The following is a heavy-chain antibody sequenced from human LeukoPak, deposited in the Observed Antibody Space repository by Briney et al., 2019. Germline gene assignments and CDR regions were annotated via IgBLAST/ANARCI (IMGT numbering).Heavy chain of an antibody. D-gene: IGHD4-17*01. V-gene: IGHV3-7*01. CDR1: GFTFSSYA. CDR2: IKQDGSEK. CDR3: ARPRGAAYYFDY. J-gene: IGHJ4*02. Sequence: PGGSLRLSCAASGFTFSSYAMSWVRQAPGKGLEWVANIKQDGSEKYYVDSVKGRFTISRDNAKNSLYLQMNSLRAEDTAVYYCARPRGAAYYFDYWGQGTLVTVSS.